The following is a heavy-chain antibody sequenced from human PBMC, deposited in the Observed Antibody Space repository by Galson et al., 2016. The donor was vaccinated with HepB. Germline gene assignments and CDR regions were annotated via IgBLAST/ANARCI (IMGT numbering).Heavy chain of an antibody. CDR1: GFTFSSYG. CDR2: SSYDGSKR. V-gene: IGHV3-30*18. J-gene: IGHJ5*02. Sequence: SLRLSCAASGFTFSSYGMQWVRQAPGKGLEWVAVSSYDGSKRYYADSVRGRFTISRDNSKNTLHLQMSRLRAEDTAVYYCAKDAHPLHASGSYVGSWGQGTLVTVSS. D-gene: IGHD3-10*01. CDR3: AKDAHPLHASGSYVGS.